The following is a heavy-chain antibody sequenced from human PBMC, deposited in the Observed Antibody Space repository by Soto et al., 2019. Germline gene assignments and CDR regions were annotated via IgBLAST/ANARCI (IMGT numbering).Heavy chain of an antibody. D-gene: IGHD6-19*01. Sequence: GGSLRLSCAASGFTFSSYGMHWVRQAPGKGLEWVAVIWYDGSNKYYADSVKGRFTISRDNSKNTLYLQMNSLRAEDTAVYYCARDLYSSGWYSDYYYGMDVWGQGTTVTVSS. CDR3: ARDLYSSGWYSDYYYGMDV. V-gene: IGHV3-33*01. CDR1: GFTFSSYG. CDR2: IWYDGSNK. J-gene: IGHJ6*02.